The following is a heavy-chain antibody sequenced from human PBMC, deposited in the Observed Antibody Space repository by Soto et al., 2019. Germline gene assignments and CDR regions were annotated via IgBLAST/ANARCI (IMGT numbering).Heavy chain of an antibody. Sequence: PGESLKISCKGSGYSLTSYWIGWVRQMPGKGLEWMGIIYPGDSDTRYSPSFQGQVTISADKSISTAYLQWSSLKASDTAMYYCARQGSGGSSSPDYYGVDVWGQGTTVTVSS. CDR2: IYPGDSDT. V-gene: IGHV5-51*01. D-gene: IGHD6-6*01. CDR3: ARQGSGGSSSPDYYGVDV. CDR1: GYSLTSYW. J-gene: IGHJ6*02.